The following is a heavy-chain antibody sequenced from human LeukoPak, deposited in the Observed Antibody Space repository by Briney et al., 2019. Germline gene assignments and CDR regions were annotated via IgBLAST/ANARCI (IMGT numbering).Heavy chain of an antibody. CDR3: ARRDWAHQDY. CDR1: GGTFSSYA. V-gene: IGHV1-69*13. D-gene: IGHD3/OR15-3a*01. J-gene: IGHJ4*02. Sequence: WASVKVSCKASGGTFSSYAISWVRQAPGQGLEWMGGIIPIFGTANYAQKFQGRVTITADESTSTAYMELSSLRSEDTAVYYCARRDWAHQDYWGQGTLVTASS. CDR2: IIPIFGTA.